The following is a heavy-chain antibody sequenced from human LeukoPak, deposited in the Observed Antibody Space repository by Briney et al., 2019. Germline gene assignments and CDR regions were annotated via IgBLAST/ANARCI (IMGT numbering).Heavy chain of an antibody. Sequence: PGGSLRLSCAASGFTVTDNYMNWVRQSSWKGLEWVSVIYGGGDTNYADSVKGRFIISRDTSKNTVYLQMNSLGAEDTAVYYCAKEAPDSSWYDYWGQGTLVTVSS. CDR1: GFTVTDNY. CDR2: IYGGGDT. V-gene: IGHV3-53*01. D-gene: IGHD6-13*01. J-gene: IGHJ4*02. CDR3: AKEAPDSSWYDY.